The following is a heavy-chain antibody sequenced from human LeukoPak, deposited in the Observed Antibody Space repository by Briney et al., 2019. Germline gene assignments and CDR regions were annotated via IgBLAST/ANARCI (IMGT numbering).Heavy chain of an antibody. CDR3: TRGSGRFEY. CDR1: GFTFGDFP. D-gene: IGHD2-15*01. J-gene: IGHJ4*02. CDR2: IRAKAYGGTT. V-gene: IGHV3-49*04. Sequence: GGSLRLSCAGSGFTFGDFPLTWVRQAPRKGLEWVGYIRAKAYGGTTEYAASVKGRFTISRDDSKRIAYLQMNSPQTKDTGIYYCTRGSGRFEYWGQEALVTVSS.